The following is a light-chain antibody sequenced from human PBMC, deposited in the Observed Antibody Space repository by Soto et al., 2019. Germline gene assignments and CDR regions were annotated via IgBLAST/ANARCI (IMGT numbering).Light chain of an antibody. J-gene: IGLJ1*01. V-gene: IGLV1-51*01. CDR1: SSNIGLHY. CDR3: GTWDSSPSGSV. CDR2: DND. Sequence: QSGLTQPPSVSAAAGQKASISCSGSSSNIGLHYVSWYQHFEGTAPKRLIYDNDKRPSGIPDRFSGSKSGTSATLAIAGLQTGDEADYYCGTWDSSPSGSVFGPGSKVTV.